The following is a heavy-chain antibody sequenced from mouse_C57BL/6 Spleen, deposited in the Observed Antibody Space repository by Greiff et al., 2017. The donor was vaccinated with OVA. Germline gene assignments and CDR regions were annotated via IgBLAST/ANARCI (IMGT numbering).Heavy chain of an antibody. Sequence: QVQLKQSGAELARPGASVKMSCKASGYTFTSYTMHWVKQRPGQGLEWIGYINPSSGYTKYNQKFKDKATLTADKSSSTAYMQRSSLTSEDSAVYYCARSPVTEAWFAYWGQGTLVTVSA. CDR2: INPSSGYT. D-gene: IGHD2-12*01. J-gene: IGHJ3*01. V-gene: IGHV1-4*01. CDR3: ARSPVTEAWFAY. CDR1: GYTFTSYT.